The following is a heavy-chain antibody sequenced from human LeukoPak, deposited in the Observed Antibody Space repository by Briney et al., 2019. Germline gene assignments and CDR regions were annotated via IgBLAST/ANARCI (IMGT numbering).Heavy chain of an antibody. V-gene: IGHV3-23*01. CDR1: ELTFSSYT. J-gene: IGHJ4*02. CDR3: ATCHWELLPPY. Sequence: GGSLRLSCVASELTFSSYTMSWVRQAPGKGLEWVSGISHVGGGTSYADFAKGRFTISRDNSKNTLYLQMNSLRDEDTAVYYCATCHWELLPPYWGRGTLVTVSS. CDR2: ISHVGGGT. D-gene: IGHD1-26*01.